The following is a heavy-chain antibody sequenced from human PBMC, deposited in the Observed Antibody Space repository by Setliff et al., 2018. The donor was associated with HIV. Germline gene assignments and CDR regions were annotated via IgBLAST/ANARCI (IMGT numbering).Heavy chain of an antibody. D-gene: IGHD5-12*01. CDR2: INPSGGST. CDR1: GYTFTSYY. Sequence: ASVKVSCKASGYTFTSYYMHWVRQAPGQGLEWMGIINPSGGSTSYAQKFQGRVTMTRDTYTSTVYMELSSLRSEDTAVYYCARAGVGGYSGYDRDYYYYMDVWGKGITVTVSS. J-gene: IGHJ6*03. V-gene: IGHV1-46*01. CDR3: ARAGVGGYSGYDRDYYYYMDV.